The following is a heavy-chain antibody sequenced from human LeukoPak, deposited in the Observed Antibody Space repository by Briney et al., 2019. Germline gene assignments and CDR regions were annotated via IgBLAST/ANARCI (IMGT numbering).Heavy chain of an antibody. Sequence: GGSLRLSCAASGFTFNHAWMTWVRQAPGKGLEWVGRIKSKTDRGTTDYAAPVKGRFTISRDDSKNTLYLQMNSLKTEDTAVYYCTTDRQLRYFDWFDYWGQGTLVTVSS. D-gene: IGHD3-9*01. J-gene: IGHJ4*02. CDR1: GFTFNHAW. V-gene: IGHV3-15*01. CDR2: IKSKTDRGTT. CDR3: TTDRQLRYFDWFDY.